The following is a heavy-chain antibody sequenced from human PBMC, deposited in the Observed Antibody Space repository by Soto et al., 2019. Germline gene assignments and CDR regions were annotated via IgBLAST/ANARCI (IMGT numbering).Heavy chain of an antibody. CDR1: GGSFNGYY. D-gene: IGHD4-17*01. J-gene: IGHJ4*02. V-gene: IGHV4-34*01. Sequence: QVQLRQWVAGLVKPSETLSLTCAVYGGSFNGYYWNWIRQPPGKGLEWIGEINHSGSTNYNPSLKSRVSISVDTSKNQFSLRLSSVTAADTAVYYCASQRPTVTTFDYWGQGTLVTVSS. CDR2: INHSGST. CDR3: ASQRPTVTTFDY.